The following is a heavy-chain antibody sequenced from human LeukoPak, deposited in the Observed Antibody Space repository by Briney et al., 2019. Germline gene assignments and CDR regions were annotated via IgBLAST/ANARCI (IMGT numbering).Heavy chain of an antibody. J-gene: IGHJ4*02. D-gene: IGHD3-3*01. CDR1: GGSISSYY. V-gene: IGHV4-59*01. CDR2: IYYSGNT. Sequence: SETLSLTCTVSGGSISSYYWSWIRQPPGKGLEWIGYIYYSGNTNYNPSLKSRVTISVDTSKNQFSLKLSSVTAADTAAYYCARDSYYDFWSGYDNWGQGTLVTVSS. CDR3: ARDSYYDFWSGYDN.